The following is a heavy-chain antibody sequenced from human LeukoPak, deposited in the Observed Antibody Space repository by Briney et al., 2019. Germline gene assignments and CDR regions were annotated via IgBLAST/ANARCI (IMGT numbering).Heavy chain of an antibody. D-gene: IGHD2-8*02. CDR2: IFHSGSS. Sequence: SQTLSLTCAVSGDSISSGDYSWSWIRQPSGKGLEWIGYIFHSGSSYYNPSLKSRVTISVDKSKNQFSLKLSSVTAADTAVYYCARGSFSYRRTGPGMNAFDIWGQGTMVTVSS. CDR1: GDSISSGDYS. CDR3: ARGSFSYRRTGPGMNAFDI. V-gene: IGHV4-30-2*01. J-gene: IGHJ3*02.